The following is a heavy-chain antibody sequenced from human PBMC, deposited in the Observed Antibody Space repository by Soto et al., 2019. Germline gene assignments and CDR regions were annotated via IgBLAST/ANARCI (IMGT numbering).Heavy chain of an antibody. Sequence: GGSLRLSCASSGFTFSSYSMNLVRQAPGKGLEWVSSISSSSSYIYYADSVKGRFTISRDNAKNSLYLQMNSLRAEDTAVYYCARVPILCGGDCPLDYWGQGTLVTVSS. CDR1: GFTFSSYS. V-gene: IGHV3-21*01. CDR2: ISSSSSYI. J-gene: IGHJ4*02. CDR3: ARVPILCGGDCPLDY. D-gene: IGHD2-21*01.